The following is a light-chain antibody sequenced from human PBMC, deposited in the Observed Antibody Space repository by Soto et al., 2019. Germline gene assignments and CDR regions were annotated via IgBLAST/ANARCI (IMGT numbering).Light chain of an antibody. J-gene: IGLJ2*01. CDR1: SASVLTSYY. CDR3: ALYVGSGTVV. CDR2: STN. Sequence: QTVVSQEPSFSVSPGETVTLTCGLTSASVLTSYYPSWYQQTPGQAPRTPIYSTNIRSSGVPDRFSGSILGNKAALTITGAQADDESDYYCALYVGSGTVVFGGGTQLTVL. V-gene: IGLV8-61*01.